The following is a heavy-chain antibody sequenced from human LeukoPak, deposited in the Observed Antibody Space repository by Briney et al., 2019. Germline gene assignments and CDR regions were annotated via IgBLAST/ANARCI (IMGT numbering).Heavy chain of an antibody. CDR2: ISGSGGST. J-gene: IGHJ1*01. D-gene: IGHD2-2*01. Sequence: PGGSLRLSCAASGFTFSSYAMSWVRQAPGKGLEWVSAISGSGGSTYYADSVKGRFTISRDNSKNTLYLQMNSLRAEDTAVYYCANPYCSSTSCYSAEYFQHWGQGTLVTVSS. V-gene: IGHV3-23*01. CDR3: ANPYCSSTSCYSAEYFQH. CDR1: GFTFSSYA.